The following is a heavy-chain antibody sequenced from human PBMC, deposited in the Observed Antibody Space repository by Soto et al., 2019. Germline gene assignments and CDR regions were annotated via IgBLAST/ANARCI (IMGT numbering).Heavy chain of an antibody. V-gene: IGHV3-23*01. Sequence: DEQLLESGGGLVQPGGSLRLSCAASGITFSSYSMSWVRQSPGKGLEWVSSISSSGDVTYDADSVKGRFTISRDNSKNSLYLRMNSLRAEDTAIYYCAKTGGFSGSYHFISWGQGTLVTVSS. J-gene: IGHJ4*02. CDR1: GITFSSYS. D-gene: IGHD1-26*01. CDR2: ISSSGDVT. CDR3: AKTGGFSGSYHFIS.